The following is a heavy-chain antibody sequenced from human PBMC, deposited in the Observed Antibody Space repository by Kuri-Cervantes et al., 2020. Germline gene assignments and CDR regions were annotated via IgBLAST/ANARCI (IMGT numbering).Heavy chain of an antibody. D-gene: IGHD6-19*01. V-gene: IGHV4-4*07. Sequence: SETLSLTCTVSGGSISSYYWSWIRQPAGKGLEWIGRIYTSGSTNYNPSLKSRVTISVDKSKNQFSLKLSSVTAADTAVYYCARDWRGSGDQYPFDLWGRGTLVTVSS. CDR2: IYTSGST. J-gene: IGHJ2*01. CDR3: ARDWRGSGDQYPFDL. CDR1: GGSISSYY.